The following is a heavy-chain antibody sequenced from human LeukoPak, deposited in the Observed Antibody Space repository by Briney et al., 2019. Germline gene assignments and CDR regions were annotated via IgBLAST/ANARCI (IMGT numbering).Heavy chain of an antibody. CDR3: ARGARDGPNRG. V-gene: IGHV1-8*03. CDR1: GYTFTSFD. J-gene: IGHJ4*02. Sequence: GASVKVSCKASGYTFTSFDINWVRQAPGQGLEWMGWMNPHSGDTVYAPKFQDRVTITRNTSISTTYMELSRLRSEDSAVYYCARGARDGPNRGWGQGTLVTVSS. D-gene: IGHD5-24*01. CDR2: MNPHSGDT.